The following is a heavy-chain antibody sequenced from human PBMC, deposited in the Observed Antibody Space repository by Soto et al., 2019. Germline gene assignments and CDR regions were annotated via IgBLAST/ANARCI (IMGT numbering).Heavy chain of an antibody. Sequence: QVQLVQSGAEVKKPGASVKVSCKASGYTFTSYDINWVRQATGQGLEWMGWMNPNSGNTGYAQKFQGRVTMTRNTSINTAYMELSSLRSEDTAVYYCARVRYSSGWSNFAYWGRGTLVTVSS. CDR1: GYTFTSYD. CDR3: ARVRYSSGWSNFAY. D-gene: IGHD6-19*01. V-gene: IGHV1-8*01. CDR2: MNPNSGNT. J-gene: IGHJ4*02.